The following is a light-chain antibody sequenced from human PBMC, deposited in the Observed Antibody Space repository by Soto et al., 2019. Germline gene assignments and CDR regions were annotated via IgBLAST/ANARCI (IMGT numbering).Light chain of an antibody. J-gene: IGLJ1*01. CDR2: DVS. V-gene: IGLV2-14*03. CDR3: SSYTSSRTHV. Sequence: QSALTQPASVSGSPGQSITISCTGTSSDVGAYNFVSWYQQHPGKVPKLMIFDVSSRPSGVSDRFSGSNSGNTSSLTISGLQAEDEGDYYGSSYTSSRTHVFGSGTKLTVL. CDR1: SSDVGAYNF.